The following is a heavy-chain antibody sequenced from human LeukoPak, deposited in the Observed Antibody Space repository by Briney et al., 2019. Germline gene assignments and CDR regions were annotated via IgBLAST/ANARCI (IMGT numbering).Heavy chain of an antibody. J-gene: IGHJ4*02. V-gene: IGHV1-2*02. D-gene: IGHD6-13*01. CDR3: AREDWRAAAPSGFDY. CDR1: GYTFTGYY. CDR2: INPNSGGT. Sequence: ASVKVSCKASGYTFTGYYTHWVRQAPGQGLEWMGWINPNSGGTNYAQKFQGRVTMTRDTSISTAYMELSRLRSDDTAVYYCAREDWRAAAPSGFDYWGQGTLVTVSS.